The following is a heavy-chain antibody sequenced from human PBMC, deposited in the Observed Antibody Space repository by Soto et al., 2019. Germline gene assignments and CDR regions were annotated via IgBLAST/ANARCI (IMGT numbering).Heavy chain of an antibody. J-gene: IGHJ5*02. CDR1: GDSVSSNSAA. CDR2: TYYRSKWYN. V-gene: IGHV6-1*01. Sequence: SQTLSLTCAISGDSVSSNSAAWNWIRQSPSRGLEWLGRTYYRSKWYNDYAVSVKSRIIISPDLSKNQFSLQLSSVAPEDTAVYYCARNTGWPPSGWFDPWGQGILVTVSS. CDR3: ARNTGWPPSGWFDP. D-gene: IGHD6-19*01.